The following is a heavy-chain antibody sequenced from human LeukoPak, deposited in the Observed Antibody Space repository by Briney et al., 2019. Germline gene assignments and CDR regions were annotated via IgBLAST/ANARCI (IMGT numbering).Heavy chain of an antibody. J-gene: IGHJ6*03. Sequence: PGGSLRLSCAASGFTVSSTYMSWVRQAPGKGLEWVSVIESGGRTYYADSVKGRFTISRDSSKNTLYLQMNSLRAEDTAVYYCARVFYELLSTGHMDVWGKGTTVTVSS. CDR1: GFTVSSTY. CDR3: ARVFYELLSTGHMDV. D-gene: IGHD2-2*01. CDR2: IESGGRT. V-gene: IGHV3-66*01.